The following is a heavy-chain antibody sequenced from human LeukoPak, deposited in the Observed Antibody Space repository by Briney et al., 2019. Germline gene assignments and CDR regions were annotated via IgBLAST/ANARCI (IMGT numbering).Heavy chain of an antibody. CDR1: GGSISSYY. CDR3: ARSKYSSSWYDPDY. D-gene: IGHD6-13*01. V-gene: IGHV4-59*08. J-gene: IGHJ4*02. Sequence: SETLSLTCTVSGGSISSYYWSWIRQPPGKGLEWIGYIYYSGSTNYNPSLKSRVTISVDTSKNQFSLKLSSVTAVDTAVYYCARSKYSSSWYDPDYWGQGTLVTVSS. CDR2: IYYSGST.